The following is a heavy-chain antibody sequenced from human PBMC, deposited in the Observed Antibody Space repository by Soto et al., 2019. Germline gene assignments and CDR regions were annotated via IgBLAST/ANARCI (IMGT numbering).Heavy chain of an antibody. D-gene: IGHD6-19*01. CDR3: ADSPYSSGWYGEYFQH. V-gene: IGHV2-5*02. CDR1: GFSLSTSGVG. CDR2: IYWDDDK. J-gene: IGHJ1*01. Sequence: QITLKESGPTLVKPTQTLTLTCTYSGFSLSTSGVGVGWIRQPPGKALEWLALIYWDDDKRYSPSLKSRLTMTKDTSKNQVVLTMAKMDLVDTATYYCADSPYSSGWYGEYFQHWGQGTLVTVSS.